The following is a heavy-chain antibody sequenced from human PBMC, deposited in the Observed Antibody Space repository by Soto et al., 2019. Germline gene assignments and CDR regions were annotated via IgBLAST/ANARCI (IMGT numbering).Heavy chain of an antibody. V-gene: IGHV3-33*07. CDR1: ECTFIDLA. D-gene: IGHD6-19*01. CDR3: ARDREQWLGGYDFAY. J-gene: IGHJ4*02. Sequence: ASECTFIDLASSGIRKSPGRGLEWVAVIWYDGSNIYYADSVKGRFTISRDNSKDTLDLQMNSLRAEDTAVYYCARDREQWLGGYDFAYWGQGTLVTVSS. CDR2: IWYDGSNI.